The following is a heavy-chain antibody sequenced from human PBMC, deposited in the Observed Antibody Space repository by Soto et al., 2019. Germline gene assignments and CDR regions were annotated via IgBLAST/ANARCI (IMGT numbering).Heavy chain of an antibody. Sequence: EVQLLESGGGLVQPGGSLGLSFEASGSTFNNYALTWVRQAPGKGRGWASAISGGGDTTSYADSVKGRFTVSRDGSKNTLYLQMSSLRAEDTALYYCAKGRGGSGSLTPRVDFWGQGTLVTVSS. CDR3: AKGRGGSGSLTPRVDF. V-gene: IGHV3-23*01. D-gene: IGHD3-10*01. CDR1: GSTFNNYA. J-gene: IGHJ4*02. CDR2: ISGGGDTT.